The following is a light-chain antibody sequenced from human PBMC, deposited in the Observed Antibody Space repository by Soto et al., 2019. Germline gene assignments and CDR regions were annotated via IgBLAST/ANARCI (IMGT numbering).Light chain of an antibody. J-gene: IGKJ1*01. CDR1: QGIRID. CDR2: AAS. Sequence: AIQMTQSPSSLSASVGDRVTITCRASQGIRIDLGWYQQKPGKAPKLLIYAASTLQTGVPSRFSGSGSGPDFTLTISSLQPEDFATFYCLQDYNFPWTFGQGTKVEIK. CDR3: LQDYNFPWT. V-gene: IGKV1-6*01.